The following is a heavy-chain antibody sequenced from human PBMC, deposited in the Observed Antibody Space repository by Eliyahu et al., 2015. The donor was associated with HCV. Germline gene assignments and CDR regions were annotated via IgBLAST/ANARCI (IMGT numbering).Heavy chain of an antibody. Sequence: QVQLQQWGAGLLKPSETLSLTCAVYGGSFSGYXWSWIRQPPGKGLEWIGEINHSGSTNYNPSLKSRVTISEDTSKNQFSLKLSSLTAADTAVYYCARVGRGSDFVVVPGAHFDYWGQGTLVTVSS. V-gene: IGHV4-34*01. CDR2: INHSGST. J-gene: IGHJ4*02. CDR1: GGSFSGYX. D-gene: IGHD2-2*01. CDR3: ARVGRGSDFVVVPGAHFDY.